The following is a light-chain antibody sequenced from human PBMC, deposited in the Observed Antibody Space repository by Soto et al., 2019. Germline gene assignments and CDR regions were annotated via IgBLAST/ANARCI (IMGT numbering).Light chain of an antibody. V-gene: IGKV1-5*01. CDR2: DAS. CDR3: QQYDSYSWT. CDR1: QSISSW. Sequence: DIQMTQSPSTLSASVGDRVTITCRASQSISSWLAWYQQKPGKAPKLLIYDASSLESGVPSRFSGSGSVTEFTLTISSLQTDDFATYYCQQYDSYSWTFGQGTKVEIK. J-gene: IGKJ1*01.